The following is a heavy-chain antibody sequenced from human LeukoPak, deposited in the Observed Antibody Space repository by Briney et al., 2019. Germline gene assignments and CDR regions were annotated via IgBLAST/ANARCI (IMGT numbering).Heavy chain of an antibody. D-gene: IGHD6-13*01. CDR3: AKGGRAAADRNFDL. V-gene: IGHV3-30*18. CDR2: ISFDGSNK. CDR1: GFTFSSYG. Sequence: GGSLRLSCAASGFTFSSYGMHWVRQAPGKGLEWVAAISFDGSNKNDADSVKGRFTISRDNSKNTLYLQMNSLRVEYTAVYYCAKGGRAAADRNFDLGGRGTLVAVSA. J-gene: IGHJ2*01.